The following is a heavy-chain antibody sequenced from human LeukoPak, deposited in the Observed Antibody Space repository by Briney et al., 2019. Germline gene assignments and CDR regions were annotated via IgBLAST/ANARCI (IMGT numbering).Heavy chain of an antibody. D-gene: IGHD3-22*01. Sequence: GGSLRLSCAAPGFTFSDYYMTWIRQAPGKGLEWISYISTSAGTIYYADSVKGRFTISRDNAKNSLYLQMNSLRAEDTAVYYCARDAIDSSGFDFDYWGQGTPVTVSS. CDR3: ARDAIDSSGFDFDY. J-gene: IGHJ4*02. CDR1: GFTFSDYY. V-gene: IGHV3-11*01. CDR2: ISTSAGTI.